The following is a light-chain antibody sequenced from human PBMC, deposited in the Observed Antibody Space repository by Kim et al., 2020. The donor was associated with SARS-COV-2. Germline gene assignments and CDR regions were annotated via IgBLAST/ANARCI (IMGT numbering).Light chain of an antibody. V-gene: IGKV3-20*01. CDR1: QSVSSNY. Sequence: EIVLTQSPGTMSLSPGERATLSCRASQSVSSNYLAWFQQKPGQAPRLLIYGASSRATGIPDRFSGRGSGTDFTLTISRLEPEDFAVYYCQHYVTSPPLFGQGTRLEIK. CDR2: GAS. J-gene: IGKJ5*01. CDR3: QHYVTSPPL.